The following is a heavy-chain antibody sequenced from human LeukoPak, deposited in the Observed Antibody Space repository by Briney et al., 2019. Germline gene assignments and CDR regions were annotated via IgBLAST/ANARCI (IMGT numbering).Heavy chain of an antibody. CDR3: ARGTDMTTISGYYPFVY. V-gene: IGHV4-4*07. J-gene: IGHJ4*02. Sequence: SETLSLTCTVSGGSITGYYWTWIRQPAGKGLEWIGRVSDTERAYYNPSLERRVTISLDTSNNRFSLQVTSVTAADTAFYYCARGTDMTTISGYYPFVYWGQGNLVSVSS. CDR2: VSDTERA. CDR1: GGSITGYY. D-gene: IGHD3-22*01.